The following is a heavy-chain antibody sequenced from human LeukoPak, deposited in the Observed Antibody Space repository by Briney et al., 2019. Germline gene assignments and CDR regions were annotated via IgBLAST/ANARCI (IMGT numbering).Heavy chain of an antibody. CDR3: ARGEYSSSWYWATYYYYMDV. D-gene: IGHD6-13*01. CDR1: GYTFTSYG. V-gene: IGHV1-18*01. CDR2: ISAYNGNT. Sequence: GASVKVSCKASGYTFTSYGISWVRQAPGQGLEWMGWISAYNGNTNYAQKLQGRVTMTRNTSISTAYMELSSLRSEDTAVYYCARGEYSSSWYWATYYYYMDVWGKGTTVTISS. J-gene: IGHJ6*03.